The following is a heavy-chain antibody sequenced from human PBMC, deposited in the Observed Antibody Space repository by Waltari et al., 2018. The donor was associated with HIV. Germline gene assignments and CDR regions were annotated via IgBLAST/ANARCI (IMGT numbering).Heavy chain of an antibody. D-gene: IGHD4-4*01. J-gene: IGHJ6*02. CDR1: GFTFTGYD. CDR3: AKEGATLTTSAYFYYYGMDV. Sequence: QVQLVESGGGVVQPGGSLRLSCAASGFTFTGYDIHWVRQAPGKGLGWVAFMRYDGTNKYYADSVKGRFTISRDNSKNSLYLQMNSLRAEDTALYYCAKEGATLTTSAYFYYYGMDVWGQGTTVTVSS. CDR2: MRYDGTNK. V-gene: IGHV3-30*02.